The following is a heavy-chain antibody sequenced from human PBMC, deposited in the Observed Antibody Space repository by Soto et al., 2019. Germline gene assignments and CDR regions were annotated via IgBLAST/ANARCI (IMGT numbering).Heavy chain of an antibody. V-gene: IGHV4-34*01. Sequence: SETLSLTCSIYVGSFSGYYWGWLRQPPGKGLEWIGSIYHTGNTYYNPSLKSRVTISLDTSQDQFSLILHSVTAADTAQYYCARGRGESGLLAYWGQGTLVTVSS. D-gene: IGHD3-3*01. CDR2: IYHTGNT. CDR1: VGSFSGYY. J-gene: IGHJ4*02. CDR3: ARGRGESGLLAY.